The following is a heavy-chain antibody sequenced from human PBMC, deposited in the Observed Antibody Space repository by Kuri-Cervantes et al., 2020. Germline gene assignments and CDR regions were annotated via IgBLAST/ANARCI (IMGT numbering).Heavy chain of an antibody. CDR3: AKDRGYSYDAYYYGMDV. V-gene: IGHV3-9*01. Sequence: SLKISCAASGFTFDDYAMHWVRQVLGKGLEWVSGISWNSGTIAYADSVKGRFTISRDNAKNSLYLQMNSLRAEDTALYYCAKDRGYSYDAYYYGMDVWGQGTTVTVSS. CDR2: ISWNSGTI. CDR1: GFTFDDYA. J-gene: IGHJ6*02. D-gene: IGHD5-18*01.